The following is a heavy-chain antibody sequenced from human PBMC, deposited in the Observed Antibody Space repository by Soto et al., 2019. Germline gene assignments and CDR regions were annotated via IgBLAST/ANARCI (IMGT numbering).Heavy chain of an antibody. V-gene: IGHV3-11*01. CDR1: GFTFSNYY. J-gene: IGHJ4*02. D-gene: IGHD3-9*01. CDR2: ISSDGNTM. Sequence: QVPLVESGGGLVKPGGSLRLSCAASGFTFSNYYMTWIRQAPGKGLEWVSYISSDGNTMYYSDSVKGRFTISRDNAKNSLYLQMKSLRADDTAVYYCARDLSPAYYWGQGTLVTVSS. CDR3: ARDLSPAYY.